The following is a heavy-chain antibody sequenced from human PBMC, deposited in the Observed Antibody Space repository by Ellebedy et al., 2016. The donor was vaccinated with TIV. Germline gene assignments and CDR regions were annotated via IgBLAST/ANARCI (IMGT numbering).Heavy chain of an antibody. CDR3: ARWKYSSSSGYFDY. J-gene: IGHJ4*02. CDR2: IKQDGSEK. V-gene: IGHV3-7*01. Sequence: GESLKISXAASGFTFSSYWMSWVRQAPGKGLEWVANIKQDGSEKYYADSVKGRFTISRDNSKNTLYLQMNSLRAEDTAVYYCARWKYSSSSGYFDYWGQGTLVTVSS. D-gene: IGHD6-6*01. CDR1: GFTFSSYW.